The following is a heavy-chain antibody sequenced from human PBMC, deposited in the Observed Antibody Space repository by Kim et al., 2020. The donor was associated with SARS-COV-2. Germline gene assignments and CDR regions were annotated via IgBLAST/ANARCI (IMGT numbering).Heavy chain of an antibody. CDR3: ARVKGDDFWSGYYTTTQYNWFDP. V-gene: IGHV4-61*01. D-gene: IGHD3-3*01. J-gene: IGHJ5*02. CDR2: IYYSGST. Sequence: SETLSLTCTVSGGSVSSGSYYWSWIRQPPGKGLEWIGYIYYSGSTNYNPSLKSRVTISVDTSKNQFSLKLSSVTAADTAVYYCARVKGDDFWSGYYTTTQYNWFDPWGQGTLVTVSS. CDR1: GGSVSSGSYY.